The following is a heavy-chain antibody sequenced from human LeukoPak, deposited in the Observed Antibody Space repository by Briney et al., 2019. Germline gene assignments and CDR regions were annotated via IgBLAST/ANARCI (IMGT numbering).Heavy chain of an antibody. J-gene: IGHJ4*02. D-gene: IGHD1-26*01. CDR1: GFTFSSYW. CDR2: IKQDGSEK. CDR3: ARDGVMGATRFDY. V-gene: IGHV3-7*01. Sequence: GGSLRLSCAASGFTFSSYWMTWVRQAPGKGREGGANIKQDGSEKYYLDSVKGRFTISRDNAKNSLYLQMNSLRAEDTAVYYCARDGVMGATRFDYWGQGTLVTVSS.